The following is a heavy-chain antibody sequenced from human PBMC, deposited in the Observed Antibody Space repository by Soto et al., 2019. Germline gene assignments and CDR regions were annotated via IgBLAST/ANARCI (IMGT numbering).Heavy chain of an antibody. J-gene: IGHJ4*02. CDR2: IPYTGGST. V-gene: IGHV3-23*01. D-gene: IGHD6-19*01. CDR3: ARAGGLGAVAADY. CDR1: GFTFSNYA. Sequence: GGSLRLSCAASGFTFSNYAMTWVRQAPGKGLEWVSSIPYTGGSTYYADSVKGRFTISRDNSKNTLYLQMNSLRAEDTAVYYCARAGGLGAVAADYWGQGTLVTVSS.